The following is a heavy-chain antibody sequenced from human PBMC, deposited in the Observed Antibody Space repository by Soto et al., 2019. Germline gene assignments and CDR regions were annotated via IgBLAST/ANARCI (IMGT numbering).Heavy chain of an antibody. Sequence: SETLSLTCAVYGGSFSGYYWSWIRQPPGKGLEWIGEINHSGSTNYNPSLKSRVTISVDTSKNQFSLKLSSVTAADTAVYYCERARVVIMGYYYGMDVWGQGTTVTVSS. D-gene: IGHD3-3*01. CDR1: GGSFSGYY. CDR2: INHSGST. J-gene: IGHJ6*02. CDR3: ERARVVIMGYYYGMDV. V-gene: IGHV4-34*01.